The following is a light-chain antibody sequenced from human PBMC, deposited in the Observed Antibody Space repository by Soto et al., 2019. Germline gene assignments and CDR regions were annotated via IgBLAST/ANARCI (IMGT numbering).Light chain of an antibody. V-gene: IGLV2-14*01. CDR2: EVI. CDR1: SSDIGAYKY. J-gene: IGLJ1*01. CDR3: SSYTSSSTTPYV. Sequence: QSALTQPASVSGSPGQSITISCTGTSSDIGAYKYVSWYRRHPGKAPKLMISEVINRPSGVSNRFSGSKSGNTASLTISGLQAEDEADYYCSSYTSSSTTPYVFGTGTKVTVL.